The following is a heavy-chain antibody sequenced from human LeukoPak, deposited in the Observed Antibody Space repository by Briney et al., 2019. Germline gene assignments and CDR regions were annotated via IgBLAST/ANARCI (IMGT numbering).Heavy chain of an antibody. D-gene: IGHD3-3*01. CDR3: ARKYDFWSQPDDAFDI. CDR2: INPNSGGT. V-gene: IGHV1-2*02. CDR1: GYTFTGYY. Sequence: ASVKVSCKASGYTFTGYYMHWVRQAPGQELEWMGWINPNSGGTNYAQKFQGRVTMTRDTSISTAYMELSRLRSDDTAVYYCARKYDFWSQPDDAFDIWGQGTMVTVSS. J-gene: IGHJ3*02.